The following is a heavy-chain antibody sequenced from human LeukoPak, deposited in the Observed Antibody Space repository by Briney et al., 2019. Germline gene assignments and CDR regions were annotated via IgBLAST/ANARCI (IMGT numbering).Heavy chain of an antibody. J-gene: IGHJ4*02. CDR1: GFTFSSYS. D-gene: IGHD5-18*01. CDR2: ISSSSSYI. CDR3: ARVAAYSYGYDY. Sequence: GGSLRLSRAASGFTFSSYSMNWVRQAPGKGLEWVSSISSSSSYIYYADSVKGRFTISRDNAKNSLYLQMNSLRAEDTAVYYCARVAAYSYGYDYWGQGTLVTVSS. V-gene: IGHV3-21*01.